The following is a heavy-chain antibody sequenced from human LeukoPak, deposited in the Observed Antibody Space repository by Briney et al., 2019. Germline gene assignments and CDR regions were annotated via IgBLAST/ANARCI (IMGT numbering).Heavy chain of an antibody. V-gene: IGHV1-46*01. J-gene: IGHJ2*01. CDR2: INPGGGST. CDR3: ARDLGSPEWYFDL. CDR1: GYTFTSYY. D-gene: IGHD2-15*01. Sequence: ASVKVSCKASGYTFTSYYMHWVRQAPGQGLEWMGIINPGGGSTSYAQKFQGRVTMTRDTSTSTVYMEPSSLRSEDTAVYYCARDLGSPEWYFDLWGRGTLVTVSS.